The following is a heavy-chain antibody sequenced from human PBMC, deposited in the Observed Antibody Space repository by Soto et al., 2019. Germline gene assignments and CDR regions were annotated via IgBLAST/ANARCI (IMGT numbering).Heavy chain of an antibody. CDR2: IWYDGSNK. CDR3: ARDYYDSSGYLNWFDP. J-gene: IGHJ5*02. CDR1: GFTFSSYG. D-gene: IGHD3-22*01. V-gene: IGHV3-33*01. Sequence: QVQLVEYGGGVVQPGRSLRLSCAASGFTFSSYGVNWVRQAPGKGLEWVAVIWYDGSNKYYADSVKGRFTISRDNYKNTLYLQMNSLRAEDTAVYYCARDYYDSSGYLNWFDPWGQGTLVTVSS.